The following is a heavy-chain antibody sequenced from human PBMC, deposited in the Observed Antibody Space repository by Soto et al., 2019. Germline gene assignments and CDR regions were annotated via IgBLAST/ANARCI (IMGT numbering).Heavy chain of an antibody. CDR1: GFTFSNYA. CDR3: ARVVRYFDTPYGMDV. CDR2: IGSSGSNT. Sequence: EVQLLESGEGLVQPGGSLKVSCAASGFTFSNYAMSWVRQAPGKGLEWVSGIGSSGSNTYYADSVKGRFTISRDNSKNTLFLQMNSLRAEDTAEYYCARVVRYFDTPYGMDVWGQGTTVTVSS. V-gene: IGHV3-23*01. J-gene: IGHJ6*02. D-gene: IGHD3-9*01.